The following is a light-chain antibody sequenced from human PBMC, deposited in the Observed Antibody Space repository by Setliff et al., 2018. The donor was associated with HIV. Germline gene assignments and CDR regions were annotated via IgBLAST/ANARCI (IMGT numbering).Light chain of an antibody. V-gene: IGLV2-23*03. CDR2: EGS. Sequence: QSALTQPASVSGSPGQSITISCTGTSSDVGSYNLVSWYRQHPGKAPKLMIYEGSKRPSGVSNRFSGSKSGNTASLTISGLQAEDEADYYCCSYAISSTFNCVFGTGTKGTV. J-gene: IGLJ1*01. CDR3: CSYAISSTFNCV. CDR1: SSDVGSYNL.